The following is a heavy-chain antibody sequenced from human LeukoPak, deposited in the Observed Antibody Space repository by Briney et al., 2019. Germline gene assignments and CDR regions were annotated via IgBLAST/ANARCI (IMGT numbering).Heavy chain of an antibody. CDR2: IYHSGTT. CDR3: ARRAGAPAWYFDL. D-gene: IGHD3-10*01. Sequence: PSETLSLTCTVSGGSISSGDYYWGWIRQPPGKGLEWIGSIYHSGTTYYNPSLKSRVTISVDTSKNQFSLKLSSVTAADTAVYYCARRAGAPAWYFDLWGRGTLVTVSS. J-gene: IGHJ2*01. CDR1: GGSISSGDYY. V-gene: IGHV4-39*07.